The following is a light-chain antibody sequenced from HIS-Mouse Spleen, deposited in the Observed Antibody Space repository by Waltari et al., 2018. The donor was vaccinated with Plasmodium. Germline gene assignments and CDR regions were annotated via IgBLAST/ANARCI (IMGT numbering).Light chain of an antibody. V-gene: IGLV3-27*01. CDR1: VLAKKY. CDR2: KDR. Sequence: SYELTQPSSVSVSPGQTARITCPGDVLAKKYARLFQQKPGQAPVLVISKDRERPPGIPERFSGSSSGTTVTLTIRGAQVEDEADYYCYSAADNNLVFGGGTKLTVL. CDR3: YSAADNNLV. J-gene: IGLJ3*02.